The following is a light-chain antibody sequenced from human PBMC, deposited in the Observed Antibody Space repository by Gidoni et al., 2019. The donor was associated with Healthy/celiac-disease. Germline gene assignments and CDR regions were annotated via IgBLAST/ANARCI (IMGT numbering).Light chain of an antibody. V-gene: IGLV7-43*01. CDR3: LLYYGGAQGV. CDR1: TGAVTSGYY. Sequence: QTVVTQEPSLTVSPGGTVTLTCASSTGAVTSGYYPNWFQQKPGQAPRALISSASYKHSWPPARFAGSRLGGKAALTLSGVQPEDEAEYYCLLYYGGAQGVFGGGTNLTVL. CDR2: SAS. J-gene: IGLJ2*01.